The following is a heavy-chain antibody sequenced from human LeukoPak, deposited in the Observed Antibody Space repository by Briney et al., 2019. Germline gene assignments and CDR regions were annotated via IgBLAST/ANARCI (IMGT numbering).Heavy chain of an antibody. CDR1: GGSFSGHY. Sequence: SETLSLTCVVYGGSFSGHYWSWIRQPPGKGLEWIGEINHSGSTNYNPSLKSRVTISVDTSKNQFSLKLNSVTAADTAVYYCARHLWFGEDYWGQGTLVTVSS. D-gene: IGHD3-10*01. J-gene: IGHJ4*02. CDR3: ARHLWFGEDY. V-gene: IGHV4-34*01. CDR2: INHSGST.